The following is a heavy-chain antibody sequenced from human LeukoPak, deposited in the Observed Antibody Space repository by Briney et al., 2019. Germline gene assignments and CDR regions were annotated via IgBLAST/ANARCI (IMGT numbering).Heavy chain of an antibody. CDR3: ARGSMPYFDY. J-gene: IGHJ4*02. V-gene: IGHV3-21*01. CDR1: GFTFNSYS. D-gene: IGHD2-2*01. Sequence: AGGSLRLSCAASGFTFNSYSLNWVRQAPGKGLEWVSSISSSSGYIYYADSVKGRFTISRDNAKNSVYLQMNSLRAEDTAVYYCARGSMPYFDYWGQGTLVTVSS. CDR2: ISSSSGYI.